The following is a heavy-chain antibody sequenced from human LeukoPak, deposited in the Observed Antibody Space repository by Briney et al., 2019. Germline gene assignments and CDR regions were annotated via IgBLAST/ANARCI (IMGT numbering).Heavy chain of an antibody. CDR3: ARDFTDSGSSLVYYYYYYMDV. Sequence: SETLSLTCTVSGGSISSYYWSWIRQPAGKRLEWIGRIYTSGSTNYNPSLNSRVTMSVDTSKNQFSLKLSSVTAADTAVYYCARDFTDSGSSLVYYYYYYMDVWGKGTTVTVSS. CDR1: GGSISSYY. CDR2: IYTSGST. D-gene: IGHD1-26*01. V-gene: IGHV4-4*07. J-gene: IGHJ6*03.